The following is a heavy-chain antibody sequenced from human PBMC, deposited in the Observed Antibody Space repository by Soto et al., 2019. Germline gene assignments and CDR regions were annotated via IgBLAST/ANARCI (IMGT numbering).Heavy chain of an antibody. J-gene: IGHJ6*02. CDR3: ARDVYGSITSGYYYYGMDV. V-gene: IGHV4-4*07. D-gene: IGHD2-2*01. CDR2: IYASGST. Sequence: QVQLQESGPGLVKPSETLSLTCSVSGGSISSNYWSWIRQPAGKGLECMGRIYASGSTNYNPSLKSRVTTSVDTSNNQFSLKLSSVTAADTAVYYCARDVYGSITSGYYYYGMDVWGPGTTVTVSS. CDR1: GGSISSNY.